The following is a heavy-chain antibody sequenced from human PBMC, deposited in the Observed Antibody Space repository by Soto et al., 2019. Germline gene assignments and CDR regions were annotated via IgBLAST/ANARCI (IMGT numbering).Heavy chain of an antibody. J-gene: IGHJ4*02. CDR3: ARVYSSLHYFDY. CDR2: IYYSGST. V-gene: IGHV4-59*01. Sequence: ASETQSLTCPVAGGSISSYYWSWIRQPPGKGLEWIGYIYYSGSTNYNPSLKSRVTISVDTSKNQFSLKLSSVTAADTAVYYCARVYSSLHYFDYWGQGTLVTVSS. D-gene: IGHD6-13*01. CDR1: GGSISSYY.